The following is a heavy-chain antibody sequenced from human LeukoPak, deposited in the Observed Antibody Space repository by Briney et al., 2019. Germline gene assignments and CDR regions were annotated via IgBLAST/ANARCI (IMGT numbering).Heavy chain of an antibody. Sequence: PGGSLRLSCAAPGFTFSSYTMNWVRKAPGKGLEWIGEIYHSGSANYNPSLNSRITISVDKSKNHLSLKLNSVTAADTAVYYCARLRPSTNHALDSWGQGTLVTVSS. CDR3: ARLRPSTNHALDS. V-gene: IGHV4-4*02. J-gene: IGHJ4*02. CDR2: IYHSGSA. CDR1: GFTFSSYTM. D-gene: IGHD1-14*01.